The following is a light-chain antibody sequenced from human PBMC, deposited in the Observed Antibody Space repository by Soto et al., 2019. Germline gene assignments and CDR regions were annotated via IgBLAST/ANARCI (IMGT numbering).Light chain of an antibody. CDR3: QQCNSYPLT. CDR1: QGISSY. V-gene: IGKV1-9*01. CDR2: TAS. Sequence: DIQLTQSPSFLSASVGDRVTITCRASQGISSYLAWYQRKPGKAPTLLIYTASALQSGVPSGFSGSGSGTEFTLTISSLQPEDFATYYCQQCNSYPLTFGGGTKVEIK. J-gene: IGKJ4*01.